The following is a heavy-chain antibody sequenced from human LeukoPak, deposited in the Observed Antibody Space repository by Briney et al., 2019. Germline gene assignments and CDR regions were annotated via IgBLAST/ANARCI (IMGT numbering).Heavy chain of an antibody. CDR3: ARDLRITNNWFDP. J-gene: IGHJ5*02. CDR2: INPNSGGT. Sequence: ASVKVSCKASGYTFTGYYMHWARQAPGQGLEWMGWINPNSGGTNYAQKFQGRVTMTRDTPISTAYMELSRLRSDDTAVYYCARDLRITNNWFDPWGQGTLVTVSS. D-gene: IGHD1-14*01. CDR1: GYTFTGYY. V-gene: IGHV1-2*02.